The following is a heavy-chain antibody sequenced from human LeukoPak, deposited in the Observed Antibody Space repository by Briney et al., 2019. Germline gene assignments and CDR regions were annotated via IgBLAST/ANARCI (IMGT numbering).Heavy chain of an antibody. CDR2: ISGSGGST. Sequence: GGSLRLSCAASGFTFSSYAMSWVRQAPGRGLEWVSGISGSGGSTNYADSVKGRLTISRDNSKNTLYLQMNSLRAEDTAVYYCAERTGSGWFPSYYFDYWGQGTLVTVSS. CDR3: AERTGSGWFPSYYFDY. J-gene: IGHJ4*02. V-gene: IGHV3-23*01. CDR1: GFTFSSYA. D-gene: IGHD2-8*02.